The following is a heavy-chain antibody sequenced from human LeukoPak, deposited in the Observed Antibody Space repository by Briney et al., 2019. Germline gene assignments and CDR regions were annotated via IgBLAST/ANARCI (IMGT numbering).Heavy chain of an antibody. D-gene: IGHD4-23*01. CDR1: GGSISSYY. V-gene: IGHV4-4*07. CDR3: ARNYGGNSYGTFDI. CDR2: TYITGST. J-gene: IGHJ3*02. Sequence: KTSETLSLTCTVSGGSISSYYWSWIRQPAGKGLEWIGRTYITGSTNYNPSLKSRVAISVDTSKNQFSLRLSSVTASDTAVYYCARNYGGNSYGTFDIWGQGTMDTVSS.